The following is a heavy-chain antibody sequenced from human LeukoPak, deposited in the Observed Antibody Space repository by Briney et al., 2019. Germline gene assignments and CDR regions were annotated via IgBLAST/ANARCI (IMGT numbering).Heavy chain of an antibody. Sequence: GGSLRLSCAASGFTFSSYSMNWVRRAPGKGLEWVSYISSTGSTIYYADSVKGRFTISRDNAKSSLYLQMNSLRAEDTAVYYCAHRGYPDYWGQGTLVTVSS. V-gene: IGHV3-48*01. D-gene: IGHD1-1*01. CDR2: ISSTGSTI. CDR3: AHRGYPDY. J-gene: IGHJ4*02. CDR1: GFTFSSYS.